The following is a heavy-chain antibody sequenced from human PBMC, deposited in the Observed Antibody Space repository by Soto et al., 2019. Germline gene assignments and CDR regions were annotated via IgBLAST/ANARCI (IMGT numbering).Heavy chain of an antibody. Sequence: QLQLQESGPGLVKPSETLSLTCTVSGGSISSSSYYWGWIRQPPGKGLEWIGSIYYSGSTYYNPSLKSRVTISVDTSKNQFALKLSSVTAADTAVYYCASIDYSNYVGDNWFDPWGQGTLVTVSS. CDR1: GGSISSSSYY. D-gene: IGHD4-4*01. V-gene: IGHV4-39*01. CDR3: ASIDYSNYVGDNWFDP. J-gene: IGHJ5*02. CDR2: IYYSGST.